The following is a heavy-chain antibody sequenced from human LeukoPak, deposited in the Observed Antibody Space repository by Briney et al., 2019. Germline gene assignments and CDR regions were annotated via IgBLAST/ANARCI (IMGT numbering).Heavy chain of an antibody. CDR1: GYSFTNYW. J-gene: IGHJ4*02. V-gene: IGHV5-51*01. CDR3: ARTISSSWANFDY. Sequence: GESLKISCKDSGYSFTNYWIGWVRQMPGKGLEWMGVIYPGDSDTRYSPSFQGQVTISADKSISTAYLQWSSLQASDTAIYYCARTISSSWANFDYWGQGTLVTVSS. D-gene: IGHD6-13*01. CDR2: IYPGDSDT.